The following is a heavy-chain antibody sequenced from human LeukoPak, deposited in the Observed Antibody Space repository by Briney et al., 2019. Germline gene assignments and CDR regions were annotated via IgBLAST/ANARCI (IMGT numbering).Heavy chain of an antibody. V-gene: IGHV3-30*18. Sequence: PGRSLRLSCAASGFTFSSYGMHWVRQAPGKGLEWVAVISYDGSNKYYADSVKGRFTISRDNSKNTLYLQMNSLRAEDTAVYYCAKDWDNGDYVLPVGWGQGTLVTVSS. CDR1: GFTFSSYG. CDR3: AKDWDNGDYVLPVG. J-gene: IGHJ4*02. CDR2: ISYDGSNK. D-gene: IGHD4-17*01.